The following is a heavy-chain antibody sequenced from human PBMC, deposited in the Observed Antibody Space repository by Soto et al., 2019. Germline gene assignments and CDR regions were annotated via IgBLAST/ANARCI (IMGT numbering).Heavy chain of an antibody. Sequence: GSLRLSCAASGFTFSSYAMSWVRQAPGKGLEWVSAISGSGGSTYYADSVKGRFTISRDNSKNTLYLQMNSLRAEDTAVYYCAKGSGSGSYLYYYYYGMDVWGQGTTVTVSS. CDR1: GFTFSSYA. V-gene: IGHV3-23*01. CDR3: AKGSGSGSYLYYYYYGMDV. J-gene: IGHJ6*02. CDR2: ISGSGGST. D-gene: IGHD3-10*01.